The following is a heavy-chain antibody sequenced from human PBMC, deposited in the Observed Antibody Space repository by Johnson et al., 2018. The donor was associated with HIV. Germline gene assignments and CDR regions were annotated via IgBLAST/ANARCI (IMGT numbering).Heavy chain of an antibody. CDR2: INWNGGST. V-gene: IGHV3-20*04. CDR3: ALERGGDSAFDF. Sequence: VQLVESGGGVVQPGRSLRLSCAASGFTFSSYGMHWVRQAPGKGLEWVSGINWNGGSTGYADSVKGRFTISRDNAKNSLYLQMNSLRAEDTALYYCALERGGDSAFDFWGQGTMVTVSS. CDR1: GFTFSSYG. J-gene: IGHJ3*01. D-gene: IGHD3-16*01.